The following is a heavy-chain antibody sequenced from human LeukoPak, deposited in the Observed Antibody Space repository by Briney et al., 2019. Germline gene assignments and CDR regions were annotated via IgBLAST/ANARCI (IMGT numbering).Heavy chain of an antibody. CDR1: GYTFTSYG. V-gene: IGHV1-18*01. CDR3: ARGAKFGGVIDNFDY. CDR2: ISAYNGNT. J-gene: IGHJ4*02. D-gene: IGHD3-16*02. Sequence: ASVKVSCKASGYTFTSYGISWVRQAPGQGLEWMGWISAYNGNTNYAQKLQGRVTMTTDTSTSTAYMELSSLRSEDTAVYYCARGAKFGGVIDNFDYWGQGTLVTVSS.